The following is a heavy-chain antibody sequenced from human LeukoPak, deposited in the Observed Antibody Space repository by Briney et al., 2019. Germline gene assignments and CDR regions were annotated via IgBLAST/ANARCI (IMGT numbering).Heavy chain of an antibody. J-gene: IGHJ5*02. CDR2: IYYSGST. CDR1: GGSISNKY. V-gene: IGHV4-59*12. CDR3: ARVPVNIWENWFDP. D-gene: IGHD1-26*01. Sequence: SETLSLTCTVSGGSISNKYWSWIRQPPGKGLEWIGYIYYSGSTNYNPSLKSRVTISLDTSKNQFSLKLSSVTAEDTAVYYCARVPVNIWENWFDPWGQGTLVTVSS.